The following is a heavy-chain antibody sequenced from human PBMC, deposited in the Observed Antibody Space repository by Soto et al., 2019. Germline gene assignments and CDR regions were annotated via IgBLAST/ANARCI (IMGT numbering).Heavy chain of an antibody. CDR2: IWYDGSKK. D-gene: IGHD3-3*01. CDR3: ARDASYYSLGSGYYPSRNGMDV. J-gene: IGHJ6*02. CDR1: GFTFSSFG. V-gene: IGHV3-33*01. Sequence: QVQVVESGGGVVQPGRSLRLSFAASGFTFSSFGMHWVRQAPGKGLEWVSLIWYDGSKKSYGDSVKGRFTISRDNSRNTVYLQMNSLRADDTAVYYCARDASYYSLGSGYYPSRNGMDVWGQGTTVTVSS.